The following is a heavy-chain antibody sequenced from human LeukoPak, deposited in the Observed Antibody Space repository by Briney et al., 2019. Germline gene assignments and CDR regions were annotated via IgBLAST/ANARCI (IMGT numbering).Heavy chain of an antibody. J-gene: IGHJ4*02. CDR1: GGSISSYY. D-gene: IGHD3-10*01. CDR3: ARGRWGFGELWFFDY. CDR2: IYTSGST. V-gene: IGHV4-4*09. Sequence: SETLSLTCTVSGGSISSYYWSWIRQPPGKGLEWIGYIYTSGSTNYNPSLKSRVTISVDTSKNQFSLKLSSVTAADTAVYYCARGRWGFGELWFFDYWGQGTLVTVSS.